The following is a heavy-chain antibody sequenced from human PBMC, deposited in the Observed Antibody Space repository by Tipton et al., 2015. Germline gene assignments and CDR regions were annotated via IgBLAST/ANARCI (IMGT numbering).Heavy chain of an antibody. CDR3: ANGVRRDYYYGMDV. CDR1: GFTFDDYA. D-gene: IGHD3-16*01. Sequence: SLRLSCAASGFTFDDYAMHWVRQAPGKGLEWVSGISWNSDRVGYADSVKGRFTISRDNAKKSLYLEMNSLRAEDTALYYCANGVRRDYYYGMDVWGQGTTVTVSS. CDR2: ISWNSDRV. V-gene: IGHV3-9*01. J-gene: IGHJ6*02.